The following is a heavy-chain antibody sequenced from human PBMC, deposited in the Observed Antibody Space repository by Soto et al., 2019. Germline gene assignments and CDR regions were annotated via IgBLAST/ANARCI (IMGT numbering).Heavy chain of an antibody. J-gene: IGHJ4*02. CDR3: AKELETLHYDFWSGYYSY. D-gene: IGHD3-3*01. V-gene: IGHV3-23*01. CDR1: GFTFSSYA. CDR2: ISGSGGST. Sequence: GGSLRLSCAASGFTFSSYAMSWVRQAPRKGLEWVSAISGSGGSTYYADSVKGRFTISRDNSKNTLYLQMNSLRAEDTAVYYCAKELETLHYDFWSGYYSYWGQGTLVTVSS.